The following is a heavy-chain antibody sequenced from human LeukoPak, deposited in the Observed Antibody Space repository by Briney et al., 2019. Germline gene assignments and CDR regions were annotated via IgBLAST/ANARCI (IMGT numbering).Heavy chain of an antibody. Sequence: GGSLRLSCAASGFNFNRYWMSWIRQAPGKGLEWVANIKEDGREKYYVDSVKGRFTISRDNAKNSLYLQMNNLKAEDTAMYYCVRFMRGTIGGDNWGQGTLVTVSA. J-gene: IGHJ4*02. V-gene: IGHV3-7*01. CDR3: VRFMRGTIGGDN. D-gene: IGHD3-16*01. CDR2: IKEDGREK. CDR1: GFNFNRYW.